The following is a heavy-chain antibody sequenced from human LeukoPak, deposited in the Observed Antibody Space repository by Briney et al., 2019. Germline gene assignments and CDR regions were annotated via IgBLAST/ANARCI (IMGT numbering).Heavy chain of an antibody. D-gene: IGHD2-15*01. Sequence: NTSLTLSLTCTVSGVSISSGGYYWSWIRQHPGKGLEWIGYIYYSGSTYYNPSLKSRVTISVDTSKNQFSLKLSSVTAADTAVYYCARDCSAGSCYPSGFDYWGQGTLVTVSS. CDR3: ARDCSAGSCYPSGFDY. CDR1: GVSISSGGYY. J-gene: IGHJ4*02. CDR2: IYYSGST. V-gene: IGHV4-31*03.